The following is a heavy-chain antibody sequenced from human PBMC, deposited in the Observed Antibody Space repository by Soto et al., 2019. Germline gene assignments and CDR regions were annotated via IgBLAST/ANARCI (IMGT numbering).Heavy chain of an antibody. CDR3: ASGDFSHFDS. J-gene: IGHJ4*02. Sequence: SETLSLTCAVSGGSISSRNWWSWVRQPPGKGLEWIGQIFHTGSTDYNPSLKSRVTISLDKPKNQISLRVTSVTAADTALYYCASGDFSHFDSWGQGTRVTVSS. D-gene: IGHD4-17*01. CDR1: GGSISSRNW. V-gene: IGHV4-4*02. CDR2: IFHTGST.